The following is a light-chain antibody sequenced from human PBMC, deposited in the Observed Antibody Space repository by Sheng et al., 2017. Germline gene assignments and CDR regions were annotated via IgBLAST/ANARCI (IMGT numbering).Light chain of an antibody. CDR1: SSDVGAYNF. Sequence: QSALTQPASVSGSPGQSITISCTGTSSDVGAYNFVSWYQQHPGKAPKLIIYDVSKWPSGVSDRFSGSKSGHTASLTISGLHSEDEADYYCCSYTSSGTYVFGTGTKVTVL. CDR2: DVS. J-gene: IGLJ1*01. CDR3: CSYTSSGTYV. V-gene: IGLV2-14*03.